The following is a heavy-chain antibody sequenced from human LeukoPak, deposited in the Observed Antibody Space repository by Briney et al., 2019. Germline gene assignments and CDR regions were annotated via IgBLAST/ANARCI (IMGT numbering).Heavy chain of an antibody. CDR3: AMVAEAPIFDLN. Sequence: GGSLRLSCAASGFTFSSYSMNWVRQAPGKGLEWVSAISGSGGSTYYADSVKGRFTISRDNSKNTLYLQMNSLRAEDTAVYYCAMVAEAPIFDLNWGQGTLVTVSS. V-gene: IGHV3-23*01. J-gene: IGHJ4*02. D-gene: IGHD6-19*01. CDR2: ISGSGGST. CDR1: GFTFSSYS.